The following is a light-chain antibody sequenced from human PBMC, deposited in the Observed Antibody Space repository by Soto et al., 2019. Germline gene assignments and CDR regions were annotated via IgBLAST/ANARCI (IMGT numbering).Light chain of an antibody. V-gene: IGKV1-5*01. CDR3: QQYNSYSQP. J-gene: IGKJ1*01. CDR1: QSISSW. CDR2: DAS. Sequence: DIQMTQSPSTLSASVGDRVTITCRASQSISSWLAWYQQKPGKAPKLLIYDASSLESGVPSRFSGSGSGTELTLTISSLQPDDFATYYCQQYNSYSQPFGQGTKVEIK.